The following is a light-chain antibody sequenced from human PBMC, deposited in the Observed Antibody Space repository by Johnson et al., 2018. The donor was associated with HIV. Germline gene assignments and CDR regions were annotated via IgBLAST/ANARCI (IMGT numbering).Light chain of an antibody. J-gene: IGLJ1*01. V-gene: IGLV1-51*01. CDR3: GTWDSSLIAGV. Sequence: QSVLTQPPSVSAAPGQKVTISCSGSSSNIGNNYVSWYQQLPGTAPKLLIYDTNKRPSGIPDRFSGSKSGTSATLGLTGLPTGDEADYYRGTWDSSLIAGVFGTGAKVTVL. CDR2: DTN. CDR1: SSNIGNNY.